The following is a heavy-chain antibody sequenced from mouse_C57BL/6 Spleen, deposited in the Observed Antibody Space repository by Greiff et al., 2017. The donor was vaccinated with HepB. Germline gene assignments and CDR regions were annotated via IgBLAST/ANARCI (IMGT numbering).Heavy chain of an antibody. J-gene: IGHJ3*01. CDR1: GYTFTSYW. CDR3: ARPAQATVFAY. V-gene: IGHV1-69*01. CDR2: IDPSDSYT. D-gene: IGHD3-2*02. Sequence: QVQLQQPGAELVMPGASVKLSCKASGYTFTSYWMHWVKQRPGQGLEWIGEIDPSDSYTNYNQKFKGKSTLTVDKSSSTAYMQLSSLTSEDSAVYYGARPAQATVFAYWGQGTLVTVSA.